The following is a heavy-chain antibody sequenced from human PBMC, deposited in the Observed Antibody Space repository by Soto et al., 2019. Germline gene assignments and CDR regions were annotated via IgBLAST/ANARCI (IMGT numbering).Heavy chain of an antibody. J-gene: IGHJ5*02. Sequence: SETLSLTCTVSGGSISSSSYYWSWIRQPPGKGLEWIGYIYYSGNTYYNPSLKSRVTISVDTSKNQFSLNLTSVTAADTAVYYCARYCITTTCYLPRFDPWGQGTLVTVSS. CDR2: IYYSGNT. CDR1: GGSISSSSYY. D-gene: IGHD2-2*01. CDR3: ARYCITTTCYLPRFDP. V-gene: IGHV4-30-4*01.